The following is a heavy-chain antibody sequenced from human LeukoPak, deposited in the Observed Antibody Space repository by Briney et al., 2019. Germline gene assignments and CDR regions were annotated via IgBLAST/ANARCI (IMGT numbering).Heavy chain of an antibody. J-gene: IGHJ6*02. V-gene: IGHV3-23*01. CDR1: GFTFSNYA. CDR3: AKVNGWNGMDV. D-gene: IGHD1-1*01. CDR2: ISGSGGTT. Sequence: PGGPLGLSCAASGFTFSNYAMSWVRQAPGKGLEWVSAISGSGGTTYYADSVKGRFTISRDNSKNTLYVQMNSLRAEDTAVYYCAKVNGWNGMDVWGQGTTVTASS.